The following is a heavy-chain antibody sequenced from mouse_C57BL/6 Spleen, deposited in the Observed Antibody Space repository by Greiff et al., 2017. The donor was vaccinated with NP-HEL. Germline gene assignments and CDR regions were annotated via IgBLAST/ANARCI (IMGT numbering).Heavy chain of an antibody. V-gene: IGHV1-81*01. CDR3: ARENYSYFDY. Sequence: VKLQESGAELARPGASVKLSCKASGYTFTSYGISWVKQRTGQGLEWIGEIYPRSGNTYYNEKFKGKATLTADKSSSTAYMELRSLTSEDSAVYFCARENYSYFDYWGQGTTLTVSS. CDR1: GYTFTSYG. J-gene: IGHJ2*01. CDR2: IYPRSGNT. D-gene: IGHD1-1*01.